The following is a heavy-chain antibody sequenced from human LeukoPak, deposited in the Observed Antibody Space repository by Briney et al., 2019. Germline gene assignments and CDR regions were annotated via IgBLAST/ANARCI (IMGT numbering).Heavy chain of an antibody. V-gene: IGHV3-23*01. CDR2: ISGSGGST. CDR1: GFTFSSYG. J-gene: IGHJ4*02. Sequence: GGSLRLSCAASGFTFSSYGMTWVRQAPGKGLEWVSAISGSGGSTYYADSVKGRFTISRDNSKNTLYLQMNSLRAEDTAVYYCAKGVGDGYNYYFDYWGQGTLVTVSS. D-gene: IGHD5-24*01. CDR3: AKGVGDGYNYYFDY.